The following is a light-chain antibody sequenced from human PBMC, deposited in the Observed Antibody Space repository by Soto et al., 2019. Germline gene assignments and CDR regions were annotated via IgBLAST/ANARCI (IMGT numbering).Light chain of an antibody. Sequence: EIVLTQSPGTLSLSPGERATLSCRASQSVSSKYLAWYQQKPGQAPRVLIYGTSIRASGVPERFSGGGSGLDFTLTITRLEPEDFAVYYCQQYGSSLFTFGPGTKVDFK. CDR1: QSVSSKY. CDR2: GTS. CDR3: QQYGSSLFT. V-gene: IGKV3-20*01. J-gene: IGKJ3*01.